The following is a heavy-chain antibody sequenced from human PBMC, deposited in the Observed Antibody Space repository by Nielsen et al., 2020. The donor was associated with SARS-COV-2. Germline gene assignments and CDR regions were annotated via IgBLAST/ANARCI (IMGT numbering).Heavy chain of an antibody. CDR1: GGSISSNSYY. V-gene: IGHV4-39*07. Sequence: SETLSLTCTVSGGSISSNSYYWDWIRQPPGKGLEWIGNIYYSGSTYYNPSLKSRVTISVDTSKNQFSLKLSSVTAADTAVYYCARRATVVKLRAFDIWGQGTMVTVSS. CDR2: IYYSGST. D-gene: IGHD4-23*01. J-gene: IGHJ3*02. CDR3: ARRATVVKLRAFDI.